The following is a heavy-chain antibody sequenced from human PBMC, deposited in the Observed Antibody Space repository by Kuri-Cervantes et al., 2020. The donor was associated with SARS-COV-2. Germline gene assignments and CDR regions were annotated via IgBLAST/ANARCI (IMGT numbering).Heavy chain of an antibody. D-gene: IGHD2-21*01. Sequence: GESLKISCAASGFTFSSYAMHWVRQAPGKGLEWVTFISYDGKNKKCMASGKGRFTISRDNSQNTLHLQMKSLRDEDTATYYCAKDRAGVHDFWGQGTLVTVSS. CDR1: GFTFSSYA. V-gene: IGHV3-30*04. CDR3: AKDRAGVHDF. CDR2: ISYDGKNK. J-gene: IGHJ4*02.